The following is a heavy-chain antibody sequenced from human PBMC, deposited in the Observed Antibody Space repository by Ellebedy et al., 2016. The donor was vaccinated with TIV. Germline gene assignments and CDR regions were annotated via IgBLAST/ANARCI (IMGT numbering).Heavy chain of an antibody. V-gene: IGHV3-7*03. CDR3: ARAERSSGWYTDY. CDR1: GFTFSSYW. Sequence: PGGSLRLSCVASGFTFSSYWMAWVRQTPGKGLEWVANINPDGSKKYYLDSVKGRLTVSRDNAKNSLYLQMDSLRVEDTAVYYCARAERSSGWYTDYWGQGTQVTVSS. D-gene: IGHD6-19*01. J-gene: IGHJ4*02. CDR2: INPDGSKK.